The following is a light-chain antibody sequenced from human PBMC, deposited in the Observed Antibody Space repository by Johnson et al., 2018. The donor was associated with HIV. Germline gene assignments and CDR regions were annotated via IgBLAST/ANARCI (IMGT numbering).Light chain of an antibody. CDR1: SSNIGNNY. V-gene: IGLV1-51*02. CDR2: KNN. CDR3: GTWDTSLTTGGV. J-gene: IGLJ1*01. Sequence: QAVLTQPPSVSAAPGQKVTISCSGSSSNIGNNYVSWYQVLPGTAPKLLIYKNNNRPSGIPDRFSGSKSGTSATLGITGLQTGDEADYYCGTWDTSLTTGGVFGTGTKVTVL.